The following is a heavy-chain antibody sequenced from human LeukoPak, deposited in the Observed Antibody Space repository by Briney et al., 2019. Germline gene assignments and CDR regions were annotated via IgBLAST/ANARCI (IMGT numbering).Heavy chain of an antibody. Sequence: PGGSLRLSCAASGFTFSSYAMSWVRQAPGKGLEWVSAISGSGGSTYYADSVKGRFTISRDNSKNTLYLQMNSLRAEDTAVYYCAKLDNYDFWSGYRPPDYWGQGTLVTVSS. D-gene: IGHD3-3*01. V-gene: IGHV3-23*01. CDR2: ISGSGGST. J-gene: IGHJ4*02. CDR1: GFTFSSYA. CDR3: AKLDNYDFWSGYRPPDY.